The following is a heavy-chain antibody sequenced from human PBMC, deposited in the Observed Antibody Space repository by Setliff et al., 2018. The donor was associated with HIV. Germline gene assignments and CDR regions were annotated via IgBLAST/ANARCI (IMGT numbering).Heavy chain of an antibody. Sequence: ASVKVSCKASGYIFTSYAMNWVRQAPGQGLEWMGWINTNTGNPTYAQGFTGRFVFSLDTSVNTAYLQISSLKAEDTAVYYCATRPPADYYYMDVWGKGTTVTVSS. CDR3: ATRPPADYYYMDV. CDR2: INTNTGNP. CDR1: GYIFTSYA. V-gene: IGHV7-4-1*02. J-gene: IGHJ6*03.